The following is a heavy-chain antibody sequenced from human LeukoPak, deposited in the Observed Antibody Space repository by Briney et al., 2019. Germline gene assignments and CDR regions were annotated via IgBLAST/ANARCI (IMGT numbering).Heavy chain of an antibody. CDR2: ISSSSSYI. Sequence: PGGSLRLSCAASGFTFNSYSMNWVRQAPGKGLEWVSSISSSSSYIYYADSVKGRFTISRDDAKNSLYLQMNSLRAEDTAVYYCARVDFTMVRGVIITTAFDIWGQGTMVTVSS. CDR3: ARVDFTMVRGVIITTAFDI. V-gene: IGHV3-21*01. J-gene: IGHJ3*02. CDR1: GFTFNSYS. D-gene: IGHD3-10*01.